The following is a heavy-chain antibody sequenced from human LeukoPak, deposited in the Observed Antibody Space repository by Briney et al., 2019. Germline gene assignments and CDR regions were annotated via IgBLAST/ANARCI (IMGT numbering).Heavy chain of an antibody. CDR1: GYTITNNY. CDR3: ARTRGSHISMAYLDY. Sequence: ASVKVSCKASGYTITNNYMHWVRQAPGQGLEWMGVINPSGTGTSYAQKFQGRVTMTRDTSISTAYMELSSLRSDDTAVYYCARTRGSHISMAYLDYWGQGTLVTVSS. V-gene: IGHV1-46*01. J-gene: IGHJ4*02. CDR2: INPSGTGT. D-gene: IGHD2/OR15-2a*01.